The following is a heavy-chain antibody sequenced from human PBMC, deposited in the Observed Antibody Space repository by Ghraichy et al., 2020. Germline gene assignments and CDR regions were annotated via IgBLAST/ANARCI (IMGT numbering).Heavy chain of an antibody. Sequence: SVKVSCKASGFTFTSSAMQWVRQARGQRLEWIGWIVVGSGNTNYAQKFQERVTITRDMSTSTAYMELSSLRSEDTAVYYCAALRYYDFWSGYHGYYYYGMDVWGQGTTVTVSS. J-gene: IGHJ6*02. CDR1: GFTFTSSA. CDR3: AALRYYDFWSGYHGYYYYGMDV. D-gene: IGHD3-3*01. V-gene: IGHV1-58*02. CDR2: IVVGSGNT.